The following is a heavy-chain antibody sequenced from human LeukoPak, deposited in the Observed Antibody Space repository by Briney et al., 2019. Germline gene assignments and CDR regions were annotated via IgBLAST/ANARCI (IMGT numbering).Heavy chain of an antibody. J-gene: IGHJ4*02. CDR1: GGSISSYY. Sequence: PSETLSLTCTVSGGSISSYYWSWIRQPPGKGLEWIGYIYYSGSTNYNPSLKSRVSISVDTSKNQFSLKLSSVTAADTAVYYCARHRLLILRYSDPPIDYFDYWGQGTLVTVSS. V-gene: IGHV4-59*08. D-gene: IGHD3-9*01. CDR2: IYYSGST. CDR3: ARHRLLILRYSDPPIDYFDY.